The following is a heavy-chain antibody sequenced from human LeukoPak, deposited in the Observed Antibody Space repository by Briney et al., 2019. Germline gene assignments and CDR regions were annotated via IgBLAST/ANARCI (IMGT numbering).Heavy chain of an antibody. CDR2: ISGSGGST. Sequence: GGSLRLSCAASGFTFNNFAMTWVRQAPWKGLEWVSTISGSGGSTYYADSVKGRFPISRDNSKNTLYLQMKSLRAEDSAVYYCAKDLSIYGPYWSFDLWGRGTLVTVSS. CDR1: GFTFNNFA. CDR3: AKDLSIYGPYWSFDL. J-gene: IGHJ2*01. D-gene: IGHD3-10*01. V-gene: IGHV3-23*01.